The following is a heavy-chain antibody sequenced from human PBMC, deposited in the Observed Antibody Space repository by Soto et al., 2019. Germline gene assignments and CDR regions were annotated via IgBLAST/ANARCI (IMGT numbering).Heavy chain of an antibody. CDR3: ARERTSKGGMDV. V-gene: IGHV3-74*01. CDR2: ISGDGRTT. Sequence: GGSLRLSCAASGFTFSSHWMNWVRQGPGKGLVWVSRISGDGRTTSHADSVKGRFTISRDNAKNTLYLQMNSLRVEDTAVYYCARERTSKGGMDVWGQGTTVTVSS. CDR1: GFTFSSHW. J-gene: IGHJ6*02.